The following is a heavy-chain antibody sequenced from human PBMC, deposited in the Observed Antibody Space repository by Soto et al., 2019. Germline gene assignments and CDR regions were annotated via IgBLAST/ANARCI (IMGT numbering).Heavy chain of an antibody. J-gene: IGHJ5*02. V-gene: IGHV4-34*01. CDR1: GGSFGSYY. CDR3: ARGLQLAYCGGDCYSGDFDP. CDR2: INHSGST. D-gene: IGHD2-21*02. Sequence: PSETLCLTCAVNGGSFGSYYWSGIPQPPRTGLEWIGEINHSGSTNYNPSLKSRVTISVDTSKNQFSLKLSSVTAADTAVYYCARGLQLAYCGGDCYSGDFDPWGQGTLVTVS.